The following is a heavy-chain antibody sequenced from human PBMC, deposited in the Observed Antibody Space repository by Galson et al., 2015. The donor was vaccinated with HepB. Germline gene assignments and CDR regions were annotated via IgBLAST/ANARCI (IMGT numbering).Heavy chain of an antibody. V-gene: IGHV3-53*01. J-gene: IGHJ3*02. Sequence: SLRLSCAASGFTVSSKFMSWVRQAPGMGLEWVSVIYSGGNTYYADSVKGRFTISRDNSKNTLHLQMNRLRAEDTAVYYCAREVGEGGAFDIWGQGTMVTVSS. CDR1: GFTVSSKF. D-gene: IGHD3-10*01. CDR3: AREVGEGGAFDI. CDR2: IYSGGNT.